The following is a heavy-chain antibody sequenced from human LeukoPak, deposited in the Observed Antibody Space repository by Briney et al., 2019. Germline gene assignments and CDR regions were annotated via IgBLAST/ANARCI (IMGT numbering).Heavy chain of an antibody. CDR2: INPAGSET. CDR3: ARFGYVAAVDV. D-gene: IGHD3-10*01. J-gene: IGHJ3*01. V-gene: IGHV3-7*01. CDR1: GFSFSAYR. Sequence: GGSLRLSCAASGFSFSAYRMMWVRQAPGTGLEWVANINPAGSETYYVDPVKGRFSISRDNAKNLVYLQMNSLRAEDTAVYHCARFGYVAAVDVWGQGTPVTVSS.